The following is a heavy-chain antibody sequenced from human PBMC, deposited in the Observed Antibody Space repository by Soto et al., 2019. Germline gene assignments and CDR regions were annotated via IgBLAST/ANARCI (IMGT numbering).Heavy chain of an antibody. J-gene: IGHJ5*02. CDR1: GFMFRNYW. CDR3: GTVSGYGDVVEP. Sequence: EAYLVESGGGLVQPGGSLRLSCEASGFMFRNYWMNWVRQAPGKGLQWVANIKEDGSDKSYVDSVKGRFTISRDNAKNTIYLQITSLRVGGTAVYYCGTVSGYGDVVEPWGQGTLVIVS. CDR2: IKEDGSDK. V-gene: IGHV3-7*03. D-gene: IGHD4-17*01.